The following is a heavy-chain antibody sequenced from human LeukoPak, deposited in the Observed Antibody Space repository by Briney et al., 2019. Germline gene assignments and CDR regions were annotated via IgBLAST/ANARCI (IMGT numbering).Heavy chain of an antibody. CDR1: GFTFNNYP. CDR2: INSNGDST. CDR3: VKPNLAVAGTRYIDY. D-gene: IGHD6-19*01. J-gene: IGHJ4*02. V-gene: IGHV3-64D*06. Sequence: GGSLRLSCSASGFTFNNYPMHSVRRAPGKGLEYVSAINSNGDSTYNADSVKGRFTISRDNSKNTLYLQMSSLRIEDAAVYYCVKPNLAVAGTRYIDYWGQGTLVTVSS.